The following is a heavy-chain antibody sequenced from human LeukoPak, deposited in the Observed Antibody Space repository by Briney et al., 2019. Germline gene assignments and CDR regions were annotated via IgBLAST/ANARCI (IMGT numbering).Heavy chain of an antibody. CDR3: ARESRRYGSGSYPPDY. D-gene: IGHD3-10*01. CDR1: GFTFSSYS. CDR2: ISNSGAST. V-gene: IGHV3-21*01. Sequence: KPGESLRLSCVDSGFTFSSYSTNWVRQAPGKGLEWVSSISNSGASTDYADSVKGRFTISRDNAKNSLYLQMTSLRAEDTAVYYCARESRRYGSGSYPPDYWGRGTLVTVSS. J-gene: IGHJ4*02.